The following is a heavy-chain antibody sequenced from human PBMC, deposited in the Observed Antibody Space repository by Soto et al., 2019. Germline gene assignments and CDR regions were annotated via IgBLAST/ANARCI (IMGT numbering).Heavy chain of an antibody. Sequence: GGSLRLSCAASGLTFSTYAMTWVRQAPGKGLEWVSVISASGGSTYYADSVKGRFTISRDNSKDTVSLQMNSLRAEDTAVYYCAKDRSNWSGRASDIWGQGTMVTVSS. CDR3: AKDRSNWSGRASDI. CDR2: ISASGGST. V-gene: IGHV3-23*01. CDR1: GLTFSTYA. D-gene: IGHD1-20*01. J-gene: IGHJ3*02.